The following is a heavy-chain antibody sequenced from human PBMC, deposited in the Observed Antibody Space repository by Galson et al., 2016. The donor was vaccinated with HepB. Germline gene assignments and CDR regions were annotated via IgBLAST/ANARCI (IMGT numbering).Heavy chain of an antibody. CDR1: GFTFSNYA. J-gene: IGHJ6*02. V-gene: IGHV3-23*01. Sequence: SLRLSCAASGFTFSNYALTWVRQTPGKGLEWVSGISSSGITTFYAESVKGRFNISRDNSNNTLDLQMDSLRAEDTALYYCAKDLALTKTRNYLYGLDVWGQGTTVTVSS. D-gene: IGHD1-14*01. CDR2: ISSSGITT. CDR3: AKDLALTKTRNYLYGLDV.